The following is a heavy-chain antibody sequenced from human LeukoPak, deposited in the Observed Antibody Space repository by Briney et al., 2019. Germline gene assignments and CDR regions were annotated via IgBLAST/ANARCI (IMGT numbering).Heavy chain of an antibody. CDR3: ARGAPGGSFFDY. V-gene: IGHV3-74*01. J-gene: IGHJ4*02. CDR2: INSDGSST. Sequence: GGSLRLSCAASGFTVSSNYMSWVRQAPGKGLEWVSRINSDGSSTAYADSVKGRFTISRDNAKNTLDLQMNSLRPEDTAVYYCARGAPGGSFFDYWGQGALVTVSS. CDR1: GFTVSSNY. D-gene: IGHD1-26*01.